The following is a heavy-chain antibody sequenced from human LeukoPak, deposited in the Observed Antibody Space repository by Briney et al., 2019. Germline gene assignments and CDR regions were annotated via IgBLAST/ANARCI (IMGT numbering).Heavy chain of an antibody. Sequence: PGGSLRLSCAASGFTFSSYAMSWVRQAPGKGLEWVSAISGSGGSTYYADSVKGRFTISRDNSKNTLYLQMNSLRAEDTAVYYCAKRKGHGYDLWSGYPSYYYMDVWGKGTTVTVSS. D-gene: IGHD3-3*01. J-gene: IGHJ6*03. V-gene: IGHV3-23*01. CDR2: ISGSGGST. CDR3: AKRKGHGYDLWSGYPSYYYMDV. CDR1: GFTFSSYA.